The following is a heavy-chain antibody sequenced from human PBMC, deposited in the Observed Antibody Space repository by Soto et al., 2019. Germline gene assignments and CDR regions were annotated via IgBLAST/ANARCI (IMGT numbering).Heavy chain of an antibody. CDR2: INAGNGNT. V-gene: IGHV1-3*01. D-gene: IGHD3-10*01. CDR3: ARGYYYGSGSRTGIDY. Sequence: QVQLVQSGAEVKKPGASVKVSCKASGYTFTSYAMHWVRQAPGQRLEWMGWINAGNGNTKYSQKFQGRVTITRDTSASTADMELSSLRSEDTAVYYCARGYYYGSGSRTGIDYWGQGTLVTVSS. CDR1: GYTFTSYA. J-gene: IGHJ4*02.